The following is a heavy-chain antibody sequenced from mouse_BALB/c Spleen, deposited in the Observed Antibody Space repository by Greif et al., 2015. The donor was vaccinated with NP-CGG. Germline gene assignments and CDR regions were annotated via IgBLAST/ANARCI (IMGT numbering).Heavy chain of an antibody. J-gene: IGHJ4*01. Sequence: VQLQQSGPELVKPGASVKMSCKASGYTFTSYVMHWVKQKPGQGLECIGYINPYNDGTKYNEKFKGKATLTSDKSSSTAYMELSSLTSEDSAVYYCARVGLYYYAMDYWGQGTSVTVSS. V-gene: IGHV1-14*01. CDR1: GYTFTSYV. D-gene: IGHD4-1*01. CDR3: ARVGLYYYAMDY. CDR2: INPYNDGT.